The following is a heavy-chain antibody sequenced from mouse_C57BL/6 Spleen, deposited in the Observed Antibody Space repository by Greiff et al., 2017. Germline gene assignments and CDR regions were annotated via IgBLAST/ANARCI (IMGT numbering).Heavy chain of an antibody. CDR2: INPNNGGT. CDR1: GYTFTDYY. V-gene: IGHV1-26*01. J-gene: IGHJ3*01. Sequence: VQLQQSGPELVKPGASVKISCKASGYTFTDYYMNWVKQSHGQSLEWIGDINPNNGGTSYNQKFKGKATLTVDKSSSTAYMELRSLTSEDSAVYYCARVGIYYYGSSLAWFAYWGQGTLVTVSA. CDR3: ARVGIYYYGSSLAWFAY. D-gene: IGHD1-1*01.